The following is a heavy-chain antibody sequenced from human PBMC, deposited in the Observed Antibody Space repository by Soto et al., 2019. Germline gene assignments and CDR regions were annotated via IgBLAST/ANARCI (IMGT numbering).Heavy chain of an antibody. J-gene: IGHJ5*02. CDR1: GESFNAYN. CDR2: INHAGST. D-gene: IGHD2-15*01. CDR3: AREVVAPTNWFDP. V-gene: IGHV4-34*01. Sequence: QVQLHQWGAGLVKPSETLSLTCAVYGESFNAYNWSWIRQPPGKGLEWIGKINHAGSTNYNPSLKSRVTMSVDASKNQFSLNLTSVTAADTAVYYCAREVVAPTNWFDPWGQGTLVTVSS.